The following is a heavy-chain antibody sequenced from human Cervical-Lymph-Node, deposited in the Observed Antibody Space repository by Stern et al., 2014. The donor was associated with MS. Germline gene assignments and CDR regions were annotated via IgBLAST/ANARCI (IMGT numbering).Heavy chain of an antibody. D-gene: IGHD1-26*01. Sequence: QEQLVESGGGVIQPGRSLRLSCAASGFAFNEYAMQWVRQAPGKGPEWAATISYSRGVPLYGDSGKGRVHHYRDNTKKHIELPMDNLRPEDTAIYYCAKAYASGRYSGSFWPIDYWGQGALVTVSS. CDR3: AKAYASGRYSGSFWPIDY. CDR2: ISYSRGVP. J-gene: IGHJ4*02. CDR1: GFAFNEYA. V-gene: IGHV3-30*18.